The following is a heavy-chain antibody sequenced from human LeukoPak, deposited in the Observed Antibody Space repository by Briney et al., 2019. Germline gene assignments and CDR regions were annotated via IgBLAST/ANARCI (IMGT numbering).Heavy chain of an antibody. Sequence: SETLSLTCDVSGGSISSSNWWSWVRQSPGKGLEWIGEIYHSGNTNYNPSLKSRVTISVDKSKNQFSLRLSSVTAADTAVYYCASQLRYSSGWSGVVVYFDYWGQGTLVTVSS. D-gene: IGHD6-19*01. CDR3: ASQLRYSSGWSGVVVYFDY. J-gene: IGHJ4*02. CDR2: IYHSGNT. V-gene: IGHV4-4*02. CDR1: GGSISSSNW.